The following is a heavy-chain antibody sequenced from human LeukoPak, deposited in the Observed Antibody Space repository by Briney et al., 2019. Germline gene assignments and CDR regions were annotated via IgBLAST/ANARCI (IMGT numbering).Heavy chain of an antibody. V-gene: IGHV4-39*01. CDR1: GGSISSNSYY. J-gene: IGHJ4*02. Sequence: SETLSLTCTVSGGSISSNSYYWGWIRQPPGKGLQWIGNIYYSGSTYYNPSLKSRVTISVDTSKNQFSLKLSSVTATDTAVYYCASGDSGYDNWGQGTLVTVSS. CDR3: ASGDSGYDN. CDR2: IYYSGST. D-gene: IGHD3-22*01.